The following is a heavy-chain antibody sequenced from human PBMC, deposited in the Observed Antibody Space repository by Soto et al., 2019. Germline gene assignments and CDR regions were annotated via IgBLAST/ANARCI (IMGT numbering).Heavy chain of an antibody. CDR1: AGSFSGYY. CDR3: ATATMPAYGAGDY. D-gene: IGHD2-2*01. Sequence: QVQLQQWGAGLLKPSETLSLTCAVYAGSFSGYYWSWIRQPPGKGLEWIGEINHSGSTNYNPSLKSRVTISVDTSKNHFSLKLSSVTAADTPVYYCATATMPAYGAGDYWGQGTLVTVSS. V-gene: IGHV4-34*01. CDR2: INHSGST. J-gene: IGHJ4*02.